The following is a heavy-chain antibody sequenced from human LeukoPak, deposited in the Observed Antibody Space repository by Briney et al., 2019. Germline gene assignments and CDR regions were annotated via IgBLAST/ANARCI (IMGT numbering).Heavy chain of an antibody. V-gene: IGHV1-2*02. CDR3: ARAGSMGAMNYFDY. D-gene: IGHD1-26*01. J-gene: IGHJ4*02. CDR2: INPNSGGT. CDR1: GGTFSSYA. Sequence: GASVKVSCKASGGTFSSYAISWVRQAPGQGLEWMGWINPNSGGTNYAQKFQGRVTMTRDTSISTAYMELSRLRSDDTAVYYCARAGSMGAMNYFDYWGQGTLVTVSS.